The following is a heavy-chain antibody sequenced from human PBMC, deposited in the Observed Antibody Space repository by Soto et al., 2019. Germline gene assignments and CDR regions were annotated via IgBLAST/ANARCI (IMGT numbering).Heavy chain of an antibody. V-gene: IGHV1-2*02. J-gene: IGHJ4*02. D-gene: IGHD3-10*01. CDR2: INPNSGGT. Sequence: VASVKVSCKASGYTFTGYYMHWVRQAPGQGLEWMGWINPNSGGTNYAQKFQGRVTMTRDTSISTAYMELSRLRSDDTAVYYCARGGLELVRGVIITWSYYFDYWGQGTLVTVSS. CDR3: ARGGLELVRGVIITWSYYFDY. CDR1: GYTFTGYY.